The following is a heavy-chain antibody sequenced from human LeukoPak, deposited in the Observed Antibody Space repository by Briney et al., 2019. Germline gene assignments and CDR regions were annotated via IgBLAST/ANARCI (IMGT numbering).Heavy chain of an antibody. Sequence: GGSLRLSCAASGFTFSRNSMNWVRQAPGKGLEWVSSISSSSTYIYYANSVKGRFTISRDNAKNSLYLQMNSLRADDTALYYCARDAGSGSYYIDYWGRGNLVTVSS. CDR3: ARDAGSGSYYIDY. V-gene: IGHV3-21*01. CDR1: GFTFSRNS. D-gene: IGHD3-10*01. CDR2: ISSSSTYI. J-gene: IGHJ4*02.